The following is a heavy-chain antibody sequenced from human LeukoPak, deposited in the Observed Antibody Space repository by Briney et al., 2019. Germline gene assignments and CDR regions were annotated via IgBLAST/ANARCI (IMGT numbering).Heavy chain of an antibody. V-gene: IGHV3-7*01. J-gene: IGHJ3*02. CDR3: ARDSPGDSSGYYYWGGGAFDI. D-gene: IGHD3-22*01. Sequence: GGSLRLSCAASGFTFSSYWMSWVRQAPGKGVEGVANIKQDGSEKYYVDSVKGRFTISRDNARNSLYLQMNSLRAEDTAVYYCARDSPGDSSGYYYWGGGAFDIWGQGTMVTVSS. CDR1: GFTFSSYW. CDR2: IKQDGSEK.